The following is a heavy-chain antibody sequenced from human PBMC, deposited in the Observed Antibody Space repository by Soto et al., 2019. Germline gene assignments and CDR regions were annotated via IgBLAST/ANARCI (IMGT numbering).Heavy chain of an antibody. CDR2: IYYSGST. J-gene: IGHJ2*01. CDR1: GGSISGYY. Sequence: PSETLSLTCTVSGGSISGYYWSWIRQPPGKGLEWIGHIYYSGSTNYNPSLKNRVTISVDTSKNHLSLKLSSVTAADTAVYYCARLYLIAVEKGGGCYFDLWGRGTLVTVSS. V-gene: IGHV4-59*08. D-gene: IGHD6-19*01. CDR3: ARLYLIAVEKGGGCYFDL.